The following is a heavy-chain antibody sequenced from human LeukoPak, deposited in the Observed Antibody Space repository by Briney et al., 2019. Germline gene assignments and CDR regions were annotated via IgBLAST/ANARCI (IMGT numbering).Heavy chain of an antibody. J-gene: IGHJ4*02. D-gene: IGHD3-16*01. CDR2: MSTRGST. CDR3: ARDSRGGGPDFDY. Sequence: SETLSLTCTVSGVSITSYYWSWVRQPAGKGLEWVGRMSTRGSTNYNPSLKSRVTMSVDTAKNQLSLKLSSVTAADTAVYYCARDSRGGGPDFDYWGQGTLVTVSS. CDR1: GVSITSYY. V-gene: IGHV4-4*07.